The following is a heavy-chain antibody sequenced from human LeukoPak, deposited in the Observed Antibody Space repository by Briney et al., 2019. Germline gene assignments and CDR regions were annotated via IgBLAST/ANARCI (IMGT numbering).Heavy chain of an antibody. CDR2: IYHSGST. CDR1: GGSISSSNW. Sequence: PSETLSLTCAVSGGSISSSNWWSWVRQPPGKGLEWIGDIYHSGSTNYNPSLKSRVTISVDKSKNQFSLKLSSVTAADTAVYYCARDAQAVAGKGRYYYYGMDVWGQGTTVTVSS. V-gene: IGHV4-4*02. CDR3: ARDAQAVAGKGRYYYYGMDV. J-gene: IGHJ6*02. D-gene: IGHD6-19*01.